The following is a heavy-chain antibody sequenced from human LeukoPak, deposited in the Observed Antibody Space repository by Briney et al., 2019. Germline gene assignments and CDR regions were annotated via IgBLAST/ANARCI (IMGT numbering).Heavy chain of an antibody. CDR2: INHSGST. V-gene: IGHV4-34*01. D-gene: IGHD3/OR15-3a*01. CDR3: ARDQRGVALDLYYFDY. CDR1: GGSISSYY. Sequence: SETLSLTCTVSGGSISSYYWSWIRQPPGKGLEWIGEINHSGSTNYNPSLKSRVTISVDKSKNQFSLKLSSVTAADTAVYYCARDQRGVALDLYYFDYWGQGTLVTVSS. J-gene: IGHJ4*02.